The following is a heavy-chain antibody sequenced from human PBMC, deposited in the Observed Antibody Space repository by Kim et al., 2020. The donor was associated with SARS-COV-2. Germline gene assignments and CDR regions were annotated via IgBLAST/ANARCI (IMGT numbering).Heavy chain of an antibody. V-gene: IGHV3-30*03. CDR3: VADPFDY. CDR2: ISYDGSNK. CDR1: GFTFSSYG. Sequence: GGSLRLSCAASGFTFSSYGMHWVRQAPGKGLEWVAVISYDGSNKYYADSVKGRFTISRDNSKNTLYLQMNSLRAEDTAVYYCVADPFDYWGQGTLVTVSS. J-gene: IGHJ4*02.